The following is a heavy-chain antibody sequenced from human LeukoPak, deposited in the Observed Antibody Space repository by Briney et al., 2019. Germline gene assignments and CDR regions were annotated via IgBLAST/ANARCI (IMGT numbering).Heavy chain of an antibody. J-gene: IGHJ3*02. D-gene: IGHD7-27*01. V-gene: IGHV5-51*01. CDR1: GYSFTSYW. CDR3: ARPRTGDLTRDAFDI. Sequence: GESLKISCKGSGYSFTSYWIGWVRQMPGKGLEWMGIIYPGDSDTRYSPSFQGQVTFSADKSISTAYLQWSSLKASDTAMYYCARPRTGDLTRDAFDIWGQGTMVTVSS. CDR2: IYPGDSDT.